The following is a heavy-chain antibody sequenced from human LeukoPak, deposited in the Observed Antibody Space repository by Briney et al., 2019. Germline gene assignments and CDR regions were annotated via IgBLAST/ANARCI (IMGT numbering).Heavy chain of an antibody. CDR3: AEPEGGYYDIRPD. Sequence: GGSLRLSCAASGFTFSSYAMSWVRQAPGKGLEWVSAISGSGGSTYYADSVKGRFTISGDNSKNTLYLQMNSLRAEDTAVYYCAEPEGGYYDIRPDWGQGTLVTVSS. J-gene: IGHJ4*02. V-gene: IGHV3-23*01. D-gene: IGHD3-22*01. CDR2: ISGSGGST. CDR1: GFTFSSYA.